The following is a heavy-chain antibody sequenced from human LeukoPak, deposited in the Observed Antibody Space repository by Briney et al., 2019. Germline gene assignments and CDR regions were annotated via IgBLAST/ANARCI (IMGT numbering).Heavy chain of an antibody. Sequence: GGSLRLSCAASGFTFDDYGMNWVRQAPGKGLERVSYISPSSSSIYYADSVKGRFTISRDNAKNSLFLQMSSLRDEDTAVYYCARAAYNSSPDYWGQGTLVTVSS. CDR2: ISPSSSSI. V-gene: IGHV3-48*02. J-gene: IGHJ4*02. D-gene: IGHD6-13*01. CDR3: ARAAYNSSPDY. CDR1: GFTFDDYG.